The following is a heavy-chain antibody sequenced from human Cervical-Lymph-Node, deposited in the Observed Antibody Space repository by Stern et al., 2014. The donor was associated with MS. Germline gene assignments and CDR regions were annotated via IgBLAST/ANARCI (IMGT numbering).Heavy chain of an antibody. CDR3: ARHVQGFDY. Sequence: EVQLVESGAEVKKPGASLKISCKPSGYSFTIYYIAWVRQIPGKGLYGMVVIYPYDSDSKYSPSFQGQATISADKSITTAYLQWSSLRASDTAMYYCARHVQGFDYWGQGTLVTVSS. V-gene: IGHV5-51*01. CDR2: IYPYDSDS. J-gene: IGHJ4*02. CDR1: GYSFTIYY.